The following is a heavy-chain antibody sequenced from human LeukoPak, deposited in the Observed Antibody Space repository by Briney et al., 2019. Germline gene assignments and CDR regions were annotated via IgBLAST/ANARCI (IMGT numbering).Heavy chain of an antibody. D-gene: IGHD4-23*01. J-gene: IGHJ4*02. Sequence: SETLSLTCAVYGGSFSGYYWSWIRQPPGKGLEWIGEINHSGSTNYNPSLKSRVTISVDTSKNQFSLKLNSVTAADTAVYYCARDGGNLSSDYWGQGTLVTVSS. CDR2: INHSGST. CDR1: GGSFSGYY. V-gene: IGHV4-34*01. CDR3: ARDGGNLSSDY.